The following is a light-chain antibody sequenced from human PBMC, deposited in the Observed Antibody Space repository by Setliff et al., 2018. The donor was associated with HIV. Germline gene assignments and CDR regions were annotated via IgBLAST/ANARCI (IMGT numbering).Light chain of an antibody. CDR2: TNN. Sequence: QSALAQPPSASGTPGQRVTVSCSGSSSNIGRNTVNWYQQFPRTTPKLLIYTNNQRPSGVPGRFSGSKSGTSASLAISGLQSEDEADYYCAVWDDRLSGYVFGTGTK. J-gene: IGLJ1*01. V-gene: IGLV1-44*01. CDR1: SSNIGRNT. CDR3: AVWDDRLSGYV.